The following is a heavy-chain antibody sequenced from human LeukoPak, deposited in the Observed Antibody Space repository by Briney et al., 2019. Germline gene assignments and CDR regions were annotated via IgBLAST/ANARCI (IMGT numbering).Heavy chain of an antibody. V-gene: IGHV4-34*01. CDR2: INHSGST. Sequence: SETLSLTCAVYGGSFSGYYWSWIRQPPGKGQEWIGEINHSGSTNYNPSLKSRVTISVDTSKNQFSLKLSSVTAADTAVYYCARMPRYNYDSSGYYRGGYYYGMDVWGQGTTVTVSS. J-gene: IGHJ6*02. CDR1: GGSFSGYY. D-gene: IGHD3-22*01. CDR3: ARMPRYNYDSSGYYRGGYYYGMDV.